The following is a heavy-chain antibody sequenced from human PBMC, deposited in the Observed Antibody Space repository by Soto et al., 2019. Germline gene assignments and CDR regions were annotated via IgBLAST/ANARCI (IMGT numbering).Heavy chain of an antibody. Sequence: GASVKVSCKASGYTFTSYYMHWVRQAPGQGLECMGIINPSGGSTTYAQKFQGRVTMTRDTSTSSAYMELSSLRSDDTAVYYCAKANSGDDDEFDYWGQGTPVTVSS. V-gene: IGHV1-46*01. J-gene: IGHJ4*02. D-gene: IGHD5-12*01. CDR1: GYTFTSYY. CDR2: INPSGGST. CDR3: AKANSGDDDEFDY.